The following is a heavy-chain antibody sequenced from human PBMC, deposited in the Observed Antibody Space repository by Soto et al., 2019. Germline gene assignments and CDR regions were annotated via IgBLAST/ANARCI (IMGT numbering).Heavy chain of an antibody. V-gene: IGHV3-11*06. D-gene: IGHD2-21*01. CDR2: ITSSGTYT. J-gene: IGHJ4*02. Sequence: PGGSLRLSCSLSGFTFSDYYMSWIRQAPGKGLEWISYITSSGTYTMYADSVKGRFTFSRDNSKNTLYLQMNSLRAEDTAVYYCARGGLLLDYWGQGTLVTVSS. CDR3: ARGGLLLDY. CDR1: GFTFSDYY.